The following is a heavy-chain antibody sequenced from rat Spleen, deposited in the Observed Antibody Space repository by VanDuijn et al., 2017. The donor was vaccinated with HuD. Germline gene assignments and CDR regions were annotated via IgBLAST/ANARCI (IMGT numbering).Heavy chain of an antibody. V-gene: IGHV5-20*01. CDR3: TTPSGSFDY. CDR2: ISYDGGST. D-gene: IGHD1-12*02. J-gene: IGHJ2*01. Sequence: EVQLVESGGGLVQPGRSMKLSCAASGFTFSNYGMAWVRQAPKKGLEWVAYISYDGGSTYYRDPVKGRFTISRDNAKSTLYLQMDSLRSEDTATYYCTTPSGSFDYWGQGVMVTVSS. CDR1: GFTFSNYG.